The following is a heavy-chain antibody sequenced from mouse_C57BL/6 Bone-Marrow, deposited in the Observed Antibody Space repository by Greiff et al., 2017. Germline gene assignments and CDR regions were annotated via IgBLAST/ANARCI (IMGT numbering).Heavy chain of an antibody. V-gene: IGHV1-9*01. D-gene: IGHD2-5*01. CDR3: ARGYSNLIYWYFDG. CDR2: ILPGSGST. Sequence: VQLQQSGAELMKPGASVKLSCKATGYTFTGYWIEWVKQRPGHGLEWIGEILPGSGSTKSNEKFKGKATFTADTSSNTAYMQLSSLTTEDSAIYYCARGYSNLIYWYFDGWGTGTTVTVSS. CDR1: GYTFTGYW. J-gene: IGHJ1*03.